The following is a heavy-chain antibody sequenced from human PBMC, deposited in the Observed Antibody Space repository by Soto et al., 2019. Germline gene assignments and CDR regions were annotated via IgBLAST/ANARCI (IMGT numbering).Heavy chain of an antibody. CDR1: GYTFTSYG. J-gene: IGHJ6*03. Sequence: GASVKVSCKASGYTFTSYGISWVRQAPGQGLEWMGWISAYNGNTNYAQKLQGRVTMTTDTSTSTAYMELSSLRSEDTAVYYCARDKESGYYYYMDVWGKGTTVTVSS. D-gene: IGHD3-10*01. V-gene: IGHV1-18*01. CDR2: ISAYNGNT. CDR3: ARDKESGYYYYMDV.